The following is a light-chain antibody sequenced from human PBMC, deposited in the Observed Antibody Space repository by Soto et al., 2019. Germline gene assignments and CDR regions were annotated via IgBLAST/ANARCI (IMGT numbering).Light chain of an antibody. V-gene: IGKV1-39*01. J-gene: IGKJ1*01. CDR2: AAS. CDR1: QSINSY. Sequence: DIQMTQSPSTLSASVGDRVTITCRASQSINSYLNWYQQKPGKAPKLLIYAASSLQSGVPSRFTGSGFGTDFTLTISSLQPEDFATYYCQQSYSPITFGQGTKVDIK. CDR3: QQSYSPIT.